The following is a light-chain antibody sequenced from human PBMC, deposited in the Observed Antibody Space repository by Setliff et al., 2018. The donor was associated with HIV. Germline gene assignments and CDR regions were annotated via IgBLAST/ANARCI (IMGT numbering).Light chain of an antibody. CDR3: GAWDSSLNTYV. V-gene: IGLV1-51*01. CDR1: SSNIGNNY. Sequence: QSVLTQPPSVSAAPGQKVTISCSGRSSNIGNNYVSWYQQFPGTAPKLLIYDTNKRHSGIPDRFSGSKSGTSAALGITGLQTGDEADYYCGAWDSSLNTYVFGTGTKVTVL. J-gene: IGLJ1*01. CDR2: DTN.